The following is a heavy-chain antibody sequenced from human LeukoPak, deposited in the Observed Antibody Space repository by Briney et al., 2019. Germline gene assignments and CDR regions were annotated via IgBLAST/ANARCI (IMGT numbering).Heavy chain of an antibody. J-gene: IGHJ4*02. D-gene: IGHD3-22*01. CDR1: GGSISSSSYY. Sequence: PSETLSLTCTVSGGSISSSSYYWGWIRQPPGKGLEWIGSIYYSGSTYYNPSLKSRVTISVDTSKNQFSLKLSSVTAADSAVYYCARDRGSYYERGPVDYWGQGTLVTVSS. CDR3: ARDRGSYYERGPVDY. V-gene: IGHV4-39*07. CDR2: IYYSGST.